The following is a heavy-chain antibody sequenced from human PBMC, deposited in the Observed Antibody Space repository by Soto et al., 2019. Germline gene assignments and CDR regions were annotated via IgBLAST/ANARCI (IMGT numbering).Heavy chain of an antibody. Sequence: GESLKISCKGSGYSFTSYWISWVRQMPGKGLEWMGRIDPSDSYTNYSPSFQGHVTISADKSISTAYLQWSSLKASDTAMYYCARHGEAVAGNIYFQHWGQGTLVTVS. CDR1: GYSFTSYW. D-gene: IGHD6-19*01. J-gene: IGHJ1*01. CDR2: IDPSDSYT. CDR3: ARHGEAVAGNIYFQH. V-gene: IGHV5-10-1*01.